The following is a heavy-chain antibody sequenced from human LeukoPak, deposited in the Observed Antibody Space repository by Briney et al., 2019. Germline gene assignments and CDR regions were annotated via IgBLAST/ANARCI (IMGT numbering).Heavy chain of an antibody. CDR1: GGSISSYY. J-gene: IGHJ4*02. Sequence: PSETLSLTCTVSGGSISSYYWSWIRQPAGKGLEWIGRIYTSGSTNHNPSLKSRVTMSVDTSKNQFSLKLSSVTAADTAVYYCAREIYGPTEDPRSMYYFDYWGQGTLVTVSS. V-gene: IGHV4-4*07. D-gene: IGHD2/OR15-2a*01. CDR2: IYTSGST. CDR3: AREIYGPTEDPRSMYYFDY.